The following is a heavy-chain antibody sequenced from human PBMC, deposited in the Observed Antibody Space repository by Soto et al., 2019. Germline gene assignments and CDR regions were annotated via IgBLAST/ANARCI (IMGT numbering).Heavy chain of an antibody. V-gene: IGHV1-18*01. J-gene: IGHJ3*02. CDR3: ARGRGSYYDFWSGYLEIDI. Sequence: ASVKVSCKASGYTFTSYGISCVRQAPGQGLEWMGWISAYNGNTNYAQKLQGRVTMTRNTSISTAYMELSSLRSEDTAVYYCARGRGSYYDFWSGYLEIDIWGQGTMVTVSS. CDR2: ISAYNGNT. D-gene: IGHD3-3*01. CDR1: GYTFTSYG.